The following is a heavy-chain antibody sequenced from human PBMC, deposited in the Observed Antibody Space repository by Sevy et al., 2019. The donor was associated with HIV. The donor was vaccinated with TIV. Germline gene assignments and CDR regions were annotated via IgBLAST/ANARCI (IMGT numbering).Heavy chain of an antibody. CDR1: GYTFTGYY. J-gene: IGHJ5*02. Sequence: ASVKVSCKASGYTFTGYYMHWVRQAPGQGLESMGWLNPNRGGTNYAQKFQGRVTMTRDTSISTAYMELSRLRSDDTAVYYCARDRGLTMVRGVLNWFDPWGQRTLVTVSS. V-gene: IGHV1-2*02. D-gene: IGHD3-10*01. CDR3: ARDRGLTMVRGVLNWFDP. CDR2: LNPNRGGT.